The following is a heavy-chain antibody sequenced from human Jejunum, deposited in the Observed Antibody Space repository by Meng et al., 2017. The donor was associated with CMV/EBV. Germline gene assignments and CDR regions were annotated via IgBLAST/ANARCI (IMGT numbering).Heavy chain of an antibody. Sequence: QGQLPESGPGLVKASETLSLTCFVSAGSISGYYWSWLRQPAGKGLEWIGRIYTSGSTHYNPSLKSRLTMSVDLSNNQISLKLRSVTAADTAVYYCARESGSYYWFDPWGQGTLVTVSS. CDR3: ARESGSYYWFDP. CDR2: IYTSGST. J-gene: IGHJ5*02. CDR1: AGSISGYY. V-gene: IGHV4-4*07. D-gene: IGHD1-26*01.